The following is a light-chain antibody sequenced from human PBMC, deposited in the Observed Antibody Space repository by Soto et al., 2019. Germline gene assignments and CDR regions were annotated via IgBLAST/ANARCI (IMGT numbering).Light chain of an antibody. V-gene: IGLV2-14*01. J-gene: IGLJ3*02. CDR1: SSDIGGHNY. CDR3: SSXXXNXRL. Sequence: QSVLTQPASVSGSPGQSITISCTGTSSDIGGHNYVSWYQQHPGKAPKLMIYEVNNRPSGVSSRFSGSKSGNTASLTISGLQAEDEADYYCSSXXXNXRLFGGGTQLTVL. CDR2: EVN.